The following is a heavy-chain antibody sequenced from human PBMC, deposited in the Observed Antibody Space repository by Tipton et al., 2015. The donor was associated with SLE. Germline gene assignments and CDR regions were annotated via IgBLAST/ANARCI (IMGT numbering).Heavy chain of an antibody. J-gene: IGHJ3*02. CDR1: GFTFRNYN. V-gene: IGHV4-59*10. Sequence: LRLSCAASGFTFRNYNMNWVRQAPGKGLEWIGRIYPSVSTNYNPSLKSQVTMSIDTSKNQFSLKLSSVTAADTAVYYCARSLEEFGSYSLFEFLVSFDIWGQGTMVTVSS. D-gene: IGHD1-26*01. CDR3: ARSLEEFGSYSLFEFLVSFDI. CDR2: IYPSVST.